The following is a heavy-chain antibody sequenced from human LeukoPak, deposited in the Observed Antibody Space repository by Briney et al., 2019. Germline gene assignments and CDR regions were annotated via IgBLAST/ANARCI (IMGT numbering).Heavy chain of an antibody. CDR2: IYYSGST. J-gene: IGHJ3*02. Sequence: PSETLSLTCTVSGGSISSYYWSWIRQPPGKGLEWIGYIYYSGSTNYNPSLKSRVTISVDTSKNQFSLKLSSVTAADTAVYYCARGSPFSMIVWIDAFDIWGQGTMVTVSS. V-gene: IGHV4-59*01. CDR1: GGSISSYY. CDR3: ARGSPFSMIVWIDAFDI. D-gene: IGHD3-22*01.